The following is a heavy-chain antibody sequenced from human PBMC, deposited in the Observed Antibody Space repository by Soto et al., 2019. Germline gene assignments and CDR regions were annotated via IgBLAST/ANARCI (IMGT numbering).Heavy chain of an antibody. CDR1: GYTISDYC. J-gene: IGHJ5*02. CDR2: ISPKGTYR. V-gene: IGHV3-11*06. Sequence: QVQLVESGGGLVKPGGSRRLSCATSGYTISDYCMSWIRQAPGKGLEFVSYISPKGTYRTYADSVKGRFTISRDNAKNSLYLQVNSLRAEDTAVYYCSRGGGGGLFDLWGQGTFVTVSS. CDR3: SRGGGGGLFDL. D-gene: IGHD2-21*01.